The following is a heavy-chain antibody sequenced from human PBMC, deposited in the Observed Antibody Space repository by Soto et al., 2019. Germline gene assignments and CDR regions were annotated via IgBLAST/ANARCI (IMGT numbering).Heavy chain of an antibody. V-gene: IGHV1-18*01. D-gene: IGHD1-7*01. Sequence: ASVKVSCKASGYTFTSYGIIWVRQAPGQGLEWMGWITTYNGNTNYAQKLQGRVTMTTDTSTSTAYMELRSLRSDDTAVYYCARRITGTFDYWGQGTLVTVSS. CDR1: GYTFTSYG. CDR3: ARRITGTFDY. J-gene: IGHJ4*02. CDR2: ITTYNGNT.